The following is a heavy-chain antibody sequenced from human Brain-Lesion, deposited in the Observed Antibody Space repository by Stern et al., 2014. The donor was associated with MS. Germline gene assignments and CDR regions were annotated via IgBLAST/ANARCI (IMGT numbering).Heavy chain of an antibody. J-gene: IGHJ5*02. CDR2: INGDGSRT. D-gene: IGHD5-18*01. V-gene: IGHV3-74*02. CDR3: ARAHVDTWDWFDP. Sequence: EVQLVQSGGDLVQPGGSLSLSCTASGFTFSTYWMHWVRQAPGKGLVWVSRINGDGSRTSYADSVKGRFTISRDNAKNTLYVQMNSLRVEDTAVYYCARAHVDTWDWFDPCGQGTLVTVSS. CDR1: GFTFSTYW.